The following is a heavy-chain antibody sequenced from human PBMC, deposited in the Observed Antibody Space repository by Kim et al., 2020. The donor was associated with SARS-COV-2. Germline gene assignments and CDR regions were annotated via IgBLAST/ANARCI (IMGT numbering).Heavy chain of an antibody. V-gene: IGHV4-39*02. J-gene: IGHJ4*02. Sequence: SETLSLTCTVSGGSISSSSYYWGWIRQPPGKGLEWIGSIYYSGSTYYNPSLKSRVTISVDTSKNQFSLKLSSVTAADTAVYYCARELSGEARDWGQGTLVTVSS. CDR3: ARELSGEARD. CDR2: IYYSGST. CDR1: GGSISSSSYY. D-gene: IGHD3-10*01.